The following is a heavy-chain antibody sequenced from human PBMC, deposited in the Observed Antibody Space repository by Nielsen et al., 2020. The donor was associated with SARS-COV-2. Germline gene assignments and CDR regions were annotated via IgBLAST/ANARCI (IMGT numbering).Heavy chain of an antibody. D-gene: IGHD4-17*01. Sequence: ASVKVSCKVSGYTLTELSMHWVRQAPGKGLEWMGGFDPEDGETIYAQKFQGRVTMTEDTSTDTAYMELSSLRSEDTAVYYCARDFTVTTGEYYYYYGMDVWGQGTTVTVSS. V-gene: IGHV1-24*01. CDR2: FDPEDGET. CDR1: GYTLTELS. J-gene: IGHJ6*02. CDR3: ARDFTVTTGEYYYYYGMDV.